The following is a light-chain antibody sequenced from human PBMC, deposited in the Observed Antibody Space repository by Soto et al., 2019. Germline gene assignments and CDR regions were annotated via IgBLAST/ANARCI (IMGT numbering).Light chain of an antibody. Sequence: EIVMTQSPATLSVSPGERATLSCRASQSVSSNLAWYQQKPGQAPRLLIYVASTRATGIPARFSGSGSGTEFTLTISSLQSEDFAIYYCQQYNNWPPWTF. V-gene: IGKV3-15*01. CDR1: QSVSSN. CDR2: VAS. CDR3: QQYNNWPPWT. J-gene: IGKJ1*01.